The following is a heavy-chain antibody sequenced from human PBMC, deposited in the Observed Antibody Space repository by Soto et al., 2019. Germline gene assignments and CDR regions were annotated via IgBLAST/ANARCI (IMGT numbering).Heavy chain of an antibody. D-gene: IGHD3-16*01. CDR3: ARGECGRGTGYLHP. Sequence: QVQLVESGGGVVQPGRSLRLSCAASGFTFSNYGMHWVRQAPGKGLEWVAVIWYDGSNEYYVDSVKGRFTISRDNSKNALYRQTAGLRAQDTAVYYCARGECGRGTGYLHPWGQGALVTV. CDR1: GFTFSNYG. V-gene: IGHV3-33*01. J-gene: IGHJ1*01. CDR2: IWYDGSNE.